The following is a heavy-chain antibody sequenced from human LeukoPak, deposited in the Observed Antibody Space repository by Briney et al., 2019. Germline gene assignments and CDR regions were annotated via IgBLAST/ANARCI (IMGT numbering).Heavy chain of an antibody. CDR2: ISGSGGST. V-gene: IGHV3-23*01. CDR3: AKDSDYYGSGSYYNWFDP. CDR1: GFTFSSYG. D-gene: IGHD3-10*01. Sequence: PGGSLRLSCAASGFTFSSYGTSWVRQAPGKGLEWVSAISGSGGSTYYADSVKGRFTISRDNSKNTLYLQMNSLRAEDTAVYYCAKDSDYYGSGSYYNWFDPWGQGTLVTVSS. J-gene: IGHJ5*02.